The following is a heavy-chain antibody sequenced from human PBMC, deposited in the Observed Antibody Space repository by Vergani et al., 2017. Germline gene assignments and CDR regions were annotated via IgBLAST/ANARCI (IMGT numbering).Heavy chain of an antibody. CDR1: GYTFPSYD. J-gene: IGHJ4*02. CDR3: ATLPTYSSSRLNLWG. CDR2: MNPNSGNT. V-gene: IGHV1-8*01. D-gene: IGHD6-13*01. Sequence: QVQLVQSGAEVKKPGAPVKVSCKASGYTFPSYDINWVRQATGQGLEWMGWMNPNSGNTGYAQKFQGKFTMTRNTSIRTAYMELSSLRSEDTAVYYCATLPTYSSSRLNLWGWGQGTLVTVSS.